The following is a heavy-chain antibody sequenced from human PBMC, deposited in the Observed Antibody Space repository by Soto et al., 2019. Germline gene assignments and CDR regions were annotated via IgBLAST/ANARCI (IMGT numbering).Heavy chain of an antibody. CDR2: IQSGGST. J-gene: IGHJ6*02. CDR1: GFTVSSNY. D-gene: IGHD6-19*01. Sequence: GGSLRLSCAASGFTVSSNYMSWVRQAPGKGLEWVSLIQSGGSTYYAGSVKGRFTISRDNSKNTLFLQMNRLRAEDTAVYYCARRVAGSVYKPYYGMDVWGQGTTVTVSS. V-gene: IGHV3-66*04. CDR3: ARRVAGSVYKPYYGMDV.